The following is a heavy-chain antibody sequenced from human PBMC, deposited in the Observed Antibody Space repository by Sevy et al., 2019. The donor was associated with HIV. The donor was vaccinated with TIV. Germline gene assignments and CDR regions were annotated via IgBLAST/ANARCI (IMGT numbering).Heavy chain of an antibody. CDR3: ARDKTILEGRYGMDV. V-gene: IGHV3-21*01. J-gene: IGHJ6*02. CDR2: ISSGSGFI. Sequence: GGSLRLSCAASGFTFSNYWLSWVRQAPGKGLEWVSFISSGSGFIYYADSVKGRFTISRDNAKNSLFLQMNSLRADDTAVYFCARDKTILEGRYGMDVWGQGTTVTVSS. CDR1: GFTFSNYW. D-gene: IGHD3-3*01.